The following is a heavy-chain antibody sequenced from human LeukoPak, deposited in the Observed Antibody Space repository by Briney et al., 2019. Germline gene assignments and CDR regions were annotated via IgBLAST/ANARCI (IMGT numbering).Heavy chain of an antibody. Sequence: SETLSLTCTVSGGSISSYYWSWIRQPPGKGLEWIGYIYYSGRTNYNPSLKSRVSISVDTSKKQFSLKLSSVNAADTAVYYCARDGDDFWSGYYTGWFDPWGKGTLVTVSS. V-gene: IGHV4-59*01. CDR3: ARDGDDFWSGYYTGWFDP. CDR2: IYYSGRT. J-gene: IGHJ5*02. D-gene: IGHD3-3*01. CDR1: GGSISSYY.